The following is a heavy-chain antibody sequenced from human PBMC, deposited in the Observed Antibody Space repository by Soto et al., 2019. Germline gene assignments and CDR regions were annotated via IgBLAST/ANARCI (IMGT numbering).Heavy chain of an antibody. J-gene: IGHJ6*02. V-gene: IGHV4-30-4*01. D-gene: IGHD3-22*01. CDR2: IYYSGST. CDR1: GGSISSGDYY. CDR3: ARGHYYDSSGYPSSYGLDV. Sequence: SETLSLTCTVSGGSISSGDYYWSWIRQPPGKGLEWIGYIYYSGSTYYNPSLKSRVTISVDTSKNQFSLKLSSVTAADTAVYYCARGHYYDSSGYPSSYGLDVWGQGTTVTVSS.